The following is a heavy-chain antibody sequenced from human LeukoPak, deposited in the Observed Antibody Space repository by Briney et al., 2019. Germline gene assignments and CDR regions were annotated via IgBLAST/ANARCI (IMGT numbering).Heavy chain of an antibody. J-gene: IGHJ4*02. CDR2: INPSGST. D-gene: IGHD2-21*01. V-gene: IGHV4-34*01. CDR1: GGSFSGYY. CDR3: VGGLRVFGGGHCFYT. Sequence: SETLSLTCTVFGGSFSGYYWSWIRQPPDKGLEWIGEINPSGSTNYNPSLKTRVTISTDTSKNHFSLNLNSVTAADTGVSYCVGGLRVFGGGHCFYTWGQGTLVT.